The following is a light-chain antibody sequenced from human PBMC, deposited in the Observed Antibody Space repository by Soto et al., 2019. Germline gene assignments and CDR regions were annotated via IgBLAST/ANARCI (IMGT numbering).Light chain of an antibody. CDR3: QQRRDWPIT. CDR1: QNIGNF. V-gene: IGKV3-11*01. CDR2: EAS. J-gene: IGKJ5*01. Sequence: EYVLTQSPATLSLSPGERATLSCRARQNIGNFLAWYQQRPGQAPRLLIYEASNRATGIPARFSGSGSGTDFTLTISSLEPEDFAVYYCQQRRDWPITFGQGTRLEIK.